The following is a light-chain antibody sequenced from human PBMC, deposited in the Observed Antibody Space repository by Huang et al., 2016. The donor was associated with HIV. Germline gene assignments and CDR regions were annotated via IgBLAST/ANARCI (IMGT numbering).Light chain of an antibody. CDR2: SAS. Sequence: IQFTQSPSSLSASVGGRVTITCRASQGISSYLPWYQQKPGKAPKLLIYSASTLQSGFPSRFSGSRSGTDFTLTINSRQPEDFATYYCQQLNSYPLTFGGGTKVEIK. CDR3: QQLNSYPLT. J-gene: IGKJ4*01. CDR1: QGISSY. V-gene: IGKV1-9*01.